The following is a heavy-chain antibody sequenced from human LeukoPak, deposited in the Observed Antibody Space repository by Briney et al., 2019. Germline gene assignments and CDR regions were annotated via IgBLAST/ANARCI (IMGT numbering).Heavy chain of an antibody. J-gene: IGHJ6*02. V-gene: IGHV3-30*18. CDR1: GFTFSSYG. D-gene: IGHD6-19*01. Sequence: GGSLRLSCAASGFTFSSYGMHWVRQAPGKGLEWVADISYDGSNKYYADSVKGRFTISRDNSKNTLYLQMNSLRAEDTAVYYCAKDRISSSGWYSPYYYYYYGMDVWGQGTTVTVSS. CDR3: AKDRISSSGWYSPYYYYYYGMDV. CDR2: ISYDGSNK.